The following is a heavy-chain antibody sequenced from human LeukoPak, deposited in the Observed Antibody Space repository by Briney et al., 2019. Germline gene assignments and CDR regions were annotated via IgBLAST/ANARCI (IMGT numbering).Heavy chain of an antibody. V-gene: IGHV3-21*01. CDR2: ITSSSTYI. CDR1: GFTFSSYW. Sequence: GGSLRLSCATSGFTFSSYWMSWVRQAPGKGLEWVSSITSSSTYIHYADSVKGRFTISRDNAKNSLYLQMNSLRAEDTAVYYCARTTSGATFSDHYYYHMDVWGKGTTVTVSS. CDR3: ARTTSGATFSDHYYYHMDV. D-gene: IGHD1-26*01. J-gene: IGHJ6*03.